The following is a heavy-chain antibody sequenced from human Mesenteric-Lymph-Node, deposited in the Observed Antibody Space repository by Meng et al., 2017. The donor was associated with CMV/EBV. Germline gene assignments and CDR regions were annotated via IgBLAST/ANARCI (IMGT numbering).Heavy chain of an antibody. Sequence: EPRPRLAKPSETLSLKCTVFGGPISSSWHYWGWIRQPPGKGLEWIGSIFYSGSAHYNPALESRVTISIDKSKNEFFLNLGSVTAADTAMYFCARDTLTYSYGPGWIDPWGQGTLVTVSS. CDR3: ARDTLTYSYGPGWIDP. CDR1: GGPISSSWHY. J-gene: IGHJ5*02. V-gene: IGHV4-39*02. CDR2: IFYSGSA. D-gene: IGHD3-10*01.